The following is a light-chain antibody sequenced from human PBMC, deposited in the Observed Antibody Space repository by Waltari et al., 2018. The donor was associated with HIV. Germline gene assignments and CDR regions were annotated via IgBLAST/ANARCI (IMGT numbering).Light chain of an antibody. CDR3: SSYTTFNTVI. CDR2: DVT. V-gene: IGLV2-14*03. Sequence: QSALTQPASVSGSPGQSITISCAGTGAELGSYNFVAWYQKPPDSVPKLIIYDVTSRPSGISDRFSASKSGNAASLTISGLQAEDEGDYYCSSYTTFNTVIFGGGTKLTVL. CDR1: GAELGSYNF. J-gene: IGLJ2*01.